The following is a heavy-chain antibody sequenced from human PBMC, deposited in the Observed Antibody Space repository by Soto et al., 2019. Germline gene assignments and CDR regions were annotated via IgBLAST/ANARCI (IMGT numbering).Heavy chain of an antibody. Sequence: ASETLSLTCTVSGGSISSYYWSWIRQPPGKGLEWIGYIYYSGSTNYNPSLKSRVTISVDTSKNQFSLKLSSVTAADTAVYYCARDRSGAYFDYWGQGTLVTAPQ. V-gene: IGHV4-59*01. CDR3: ARDRSGAYFDY. CDR2: IYYSGST. CDR1: GGSISSYY. J-gene: IGHJ4*02.